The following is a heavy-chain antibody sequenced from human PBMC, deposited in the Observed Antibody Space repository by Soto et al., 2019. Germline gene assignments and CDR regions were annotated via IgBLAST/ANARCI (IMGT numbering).Heavy chain of an antibody. CDR3: AKTGRGSSATPARGPIDY. V-gene: IGHV3-23*01. Sequence: GGSLRLSCAASGFTFSTYAMSWVRQAPGKGLEWVSGISTSGGGTYYADSVRGRFTISRDNSKNTLHLQMNSLRAEDTAVYYCAKTGRGSSATPARGPIDYWGQGTLVTVS. D-gene: IGHD6-6*01. J-gene: IGHJ4*02. CDR2: ISTSGGGT. CDR1: GFTFSTYA.